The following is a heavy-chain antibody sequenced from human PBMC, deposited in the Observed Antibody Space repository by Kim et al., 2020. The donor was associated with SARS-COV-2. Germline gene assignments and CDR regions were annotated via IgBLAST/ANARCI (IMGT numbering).Heavy chain of an antibody. CDR3: AKDGSSGSYYDFQH. D-gene: IGHD1-26*01. CDR1: GFTFSSYG. J-gene: IGHJ1*01. Sequence: GGSLRLSCAASGFTFSSYGMHWVRQAPGKGLEWVAVISYDGSNKYYADSVKGRFTISRDNSKNTLYLQMNSLRAEDTAVYYCAKDGSSGSYYDFQHWGQGTLVTVSS. V-gene: IGHV3-30*18. CDR2: ISYDGSNK.